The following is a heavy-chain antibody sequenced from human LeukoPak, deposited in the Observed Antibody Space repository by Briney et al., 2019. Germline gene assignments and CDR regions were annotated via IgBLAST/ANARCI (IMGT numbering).Heavy chain of an antibody. CDR2: ISSSGTPI. D-gene: IGHD5-12*01. CDR3: ARGRSGYYFDY. Sequence: GGSLRLSCAASGFTFSSYSMNWDRQAPGKGLEWVSYISSSGTPIYYADSVKGRFTISRDNAKNSLYLQMNSLRAEDTAVYYCARGRSGYYFDYWGQGTLVPVSS. CDR1: GFTFSSYS. J-gene: IGHJ4*02. V-gene: IGHV3-48*01.